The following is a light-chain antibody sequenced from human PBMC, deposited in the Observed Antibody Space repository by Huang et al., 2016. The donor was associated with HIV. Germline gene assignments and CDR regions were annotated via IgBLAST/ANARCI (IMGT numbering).Light chain of an antibody. J-gene: IGKJ1*01. Sequence: DILLTQSPDSLAVSLGETATLTCRSSQSLLSSATNKNYWAWFQQRPGQPPKLLVFWASSREAGIPDRFTGGGSGTQFALTISNVKTEDVAIYYCQQYYKSPQTFGPGTRVEI. CDR2: WAS. CDR3: QQYYKSPQT. CDR1: QSLLSSATNKNY. V-gene: IGKV4-1*01.